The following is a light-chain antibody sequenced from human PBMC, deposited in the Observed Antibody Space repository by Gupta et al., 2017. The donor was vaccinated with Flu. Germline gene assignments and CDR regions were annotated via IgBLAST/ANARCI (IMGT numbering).Light chain of an antibody. V-gene: IGKV1-39*01. CDR1: QSISSY. Sequence: GDRVTITCRASQSISSYLNWYQQKPGKAPKLLIYAASSLQSGVPSRFSGSGSGTDFTLTISRLQPEDFATYYCQQSDSTPNTFGQGTKVEIK. J-gene: IGKJ2*01. CDR3: QQSDSTPNT. CDR2: AAS.